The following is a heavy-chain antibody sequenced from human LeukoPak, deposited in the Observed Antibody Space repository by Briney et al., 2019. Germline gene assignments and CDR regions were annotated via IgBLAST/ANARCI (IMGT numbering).Heavy chain of an antibody. Sequence: GGSLRLSCAASGFTFSSYGMHWVRQAPGKGLEWVAVIWYDGSNKYYADSVKGRFTISRDNSKNTLYLQMNSLRAEDTAVYYCARPQLDPGAFDIWGQGTMVTVSS. CDR2: IWYDGSNK. D-gene: IGHD1-1*01. CDR3: ARPQLDPGAFDI. V-gene: IGHV3-33*01. CDR1: GFTFSSYG. J-gene: IGHJ3*02.